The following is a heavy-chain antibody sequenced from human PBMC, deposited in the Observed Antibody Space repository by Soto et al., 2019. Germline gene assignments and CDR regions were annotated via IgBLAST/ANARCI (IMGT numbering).Heavy chain of an antibody. CDR3: AKRPFVVVAANHQYFDY. CDR1: GFTFSSYA. Sequence: GGSLRLSCAASGFTFSSYAMSWVRQAPGKGLEWVSAISGSGGSTYYADSVKGRFTISRDNSKNTLYLQMNSLRAEDTAVYYCAKRPFVVVAANHQYFDYWGQGTLVTVSS. D-gene: IGHD2-15*01. J-gene: IGHJ4*02. CDR2: ISGSGGST. V-gene: IGHV3-23*01.